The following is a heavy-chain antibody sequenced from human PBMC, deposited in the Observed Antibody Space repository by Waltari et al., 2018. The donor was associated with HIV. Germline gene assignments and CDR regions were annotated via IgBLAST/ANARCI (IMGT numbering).Heavy chain of an antibody. CDR1: GFTFSSYG. CDR3: ARGVHDFYYGMDV. Sequence: QVPLVESGGGVVQPGRSLRLSCAVSGFTFSSYGMHWVRQAPGKGLEWVAVIWYDGSMKYYADSVKGRFTISRDNSKNTLYLQMNSLRDEDTAVYYCARGVHDFYYGMDVWGQGTSVTVSS. CDR2: IWYDGSMK. V-gene: IGHV3-33*01. J-gene: IGHJ6*02.